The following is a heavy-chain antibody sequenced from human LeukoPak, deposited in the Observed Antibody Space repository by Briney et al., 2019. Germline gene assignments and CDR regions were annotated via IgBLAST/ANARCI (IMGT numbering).Heavy chain of an antibody. D-gene: IGHD3-22*01. CDR1: GFTFSSYA. CDR2: ISYDRSNK. CDR3: ARELFRYDSSGYSYNWFDP. V-gene: IGHV3-30*04. J-gene: IGHJ5*02. Sequence: GSLRLSCAASGFTFSSYAMHWVRQAPGKGLEWVAVISYDRSNKYYADSVKGRFTISRDNSKNTLYLQMNSLRAEDTAVYYCARELFRYDSSGYSYNWFDPWGQGTLVTVSS.